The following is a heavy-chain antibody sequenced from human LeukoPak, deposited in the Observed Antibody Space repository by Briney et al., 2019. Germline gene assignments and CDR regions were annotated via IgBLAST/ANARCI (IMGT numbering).Heavy chain of an antibody. CDR2: ISYDGSNK. Sequence: PGGSLRLSCAASGFTFSSYAMHWVRQAPGKGLEWVAVISYDGSNKYYADSVKGRFTISRDNSKNTLYLQMNSLRAEDTAMYYCATNDFNNWFDPWGQGTLVTVST. CDR1: GFTFSSYA. V-gene: IGHV3-30-3*01. J-gene: IGHJ5*02. D-gene: IGHD3/OR15-3a*01. CDR3: ATNDFNNWFDP.